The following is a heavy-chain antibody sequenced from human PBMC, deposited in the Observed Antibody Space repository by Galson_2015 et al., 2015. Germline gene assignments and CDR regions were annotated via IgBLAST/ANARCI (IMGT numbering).Heavy chain of an antibody. V-gene: IGHV1-46*01. CDR3: ARQGSSPVVAATTSFDY. CDR2: INPSGGST. J-gene: IGHJ4*02. CDR1: GYTFTSYY. D-gene: IGHD2-15*01. Sequence: SVKVSCKASGYTFTSYYMHWVRQAPGQGLEWMGIINPSGGSTSYAQKFQGRVTMTRDTSTSTVYMELSSLRSEGTAVYYCARQGSSPVVAATTSFDYWGQGTLVTVSS.